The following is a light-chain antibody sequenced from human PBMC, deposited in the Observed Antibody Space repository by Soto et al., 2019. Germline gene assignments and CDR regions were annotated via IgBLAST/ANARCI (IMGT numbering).Light chain of an antibody. CDR2: EVS. CDR3: SSYTSSTNDV. Sequence: QSVLTQPASVSGSPGQSLTSSCTGTSIGIAPYNYVSWYQQHPGKAPKLIIYEVSYRPSGISNRFSGSKSGNTASLTISGLQAEDEADYYCSSYTSSTNDVFGTGTKVTVL. V-gene: IGLV2-14*01. CDR1: SIGIAPYNY. J-gene: IGLJ1*01.